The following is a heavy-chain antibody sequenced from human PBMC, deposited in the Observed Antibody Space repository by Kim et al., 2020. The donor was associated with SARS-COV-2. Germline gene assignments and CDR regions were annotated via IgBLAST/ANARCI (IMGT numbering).Heavy chain of an antibody. CDR1: GLTLRSSD. Sequence: GGSLRLSCAASGLTLRSSDMNWVRQCPGKGLEWVSSITRGGDTYYYPSVKGRFTISRDNFKTKLSLQMNSLRADDTGNYYCVPSVPLADWIGWCTFFDH. V-gene: IGHV3-23*01. D-gene: IGHD2-8*01. CDR2: ITRGGDT. CDR3: VPSVPLADWIGWCTFFDH. J-gene: IGHJ4*01.